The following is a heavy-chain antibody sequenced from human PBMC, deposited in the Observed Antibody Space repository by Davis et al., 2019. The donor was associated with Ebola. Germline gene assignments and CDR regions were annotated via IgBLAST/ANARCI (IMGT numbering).Heavy chain of an antibody. CDR3: ARGLSYGFRE. J-gene: IGHJ4*02. D-gene: IGHD3-16*01. CDR1: GVSITYYY. CDR2: VYHSGST. V-gene: IGHV4-59*01. Sequence: MPSETLSLTCSVSGVSITYYYWTWLRQPPGGGLEWIGYVYHSGSTKSNPSLESRITMSLDTSKKQFSLKLTSVTAADTAIYYCARGLSYGFREWGQGILVAVSS.